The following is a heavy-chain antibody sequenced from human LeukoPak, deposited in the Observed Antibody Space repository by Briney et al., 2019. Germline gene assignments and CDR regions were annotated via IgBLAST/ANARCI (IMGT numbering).Heavy chain of an antibody. CDR3: ARGDSGYDYGFDN. CDR2: IIPIFGTT. Sequence: SVKVSCKASGGTFSSHAISWVRQAPGQGLEWVGGIIPIFGTTNYAQKFQGRVMITTDESTSTGYMELRSLRSDDTAVYYCARGDSGYDYGFDNWGQGTLVTVPS. J-gene: IGHJ4*02. CDR1: GGTFSSHA. V-gene: IGHV1-69*05. D-gene: IGHD5-12*01.